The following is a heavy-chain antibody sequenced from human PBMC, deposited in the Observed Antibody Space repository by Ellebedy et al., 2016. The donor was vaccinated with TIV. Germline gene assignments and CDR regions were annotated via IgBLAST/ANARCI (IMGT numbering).Heavy chain of an antibody. D-gene: IGHD3-22*01. J-gene: IGHJ4*02. CDR2: IRYDETNK. Sequence: GESLKISCAASGFTFSSFGMHWVRQAPGKGLEWVSFIRYDETNKFYADSVKGRFTISRDNSKSTLYLQVNSLRAEDTAVYYCATSTADSRTWFRIDSWGQGTLVTVSS. V-gene: IGHV3-30*02. CDR1: GFTFSSFG. CDR3: ATSTADSRTWFRIDS.